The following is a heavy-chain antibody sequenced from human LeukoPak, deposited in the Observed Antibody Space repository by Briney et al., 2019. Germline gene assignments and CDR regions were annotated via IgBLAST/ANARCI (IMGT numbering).Heavy chain of an antibody. V-gene: IGHV1-58*02. J-gene: IGHJ5*02. CDR3: AAWVKARDSSAYIPSP. Sequence: GTSVKVSCKASGFTFTSSAMQWVRQARGQRLEWIGWIVVGSGNTNYAQKFQERVTITRDMSTSTAYMELSSLRSEDTAVYYCAAWVKARDSSAYIPSPWGQGTLVTVSS. D-gene: IGHD3-22*01. CDR2: IVVGSGNT. CDR1: GFTFTSSA.